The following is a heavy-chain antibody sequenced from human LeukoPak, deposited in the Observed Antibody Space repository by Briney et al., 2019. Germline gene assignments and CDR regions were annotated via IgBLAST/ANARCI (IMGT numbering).Heavy chain of an antibody. CDR2: ISSSSSYT. D-gene: IGHD7-27*01. Sequence: GGSLRLSCAASGFTFSSYSMNWVRQAPGQGLEGVSCISSSSSYTYYADSVKGRFTISRDNAKTSLYLQMNSLRAEDTAVYYCARNHLGNNAFDIWGQGTMVTVSS. V-gene: IGHV3-21*01. CDR3: ARNHLGNNAFDI. J-gene: IGHJ3*02. CDR1: GFTFSSYS.